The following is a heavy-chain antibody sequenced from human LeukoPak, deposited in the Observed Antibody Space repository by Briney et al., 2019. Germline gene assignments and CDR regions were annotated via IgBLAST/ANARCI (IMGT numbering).Heavy chain of an antibody. Sequence: PSETLSLTCAVYGGSFTGYYWSWIRQPPGKGLEWIGEINHSASTNYNPSLKSRVTISVDTSKKQISLKLSSVTAADTAVYYCARRGTNGWEDRGFFDYWGQGTLVTVSS. CDR1: GGSFTGYY. D-gene: IGHD3-10*01. V-gene: IGHV4-34*01. CDR2: INHSAST. CDR3: ARRGTNGWEDRGFFDY. J-gene: IGHJ4*02.